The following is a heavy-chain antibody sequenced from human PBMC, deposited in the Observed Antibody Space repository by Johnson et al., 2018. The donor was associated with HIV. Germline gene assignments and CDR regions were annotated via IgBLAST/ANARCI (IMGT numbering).Heavy chain of an antibody. CDR1: GFTFDDYA. J-gene: IGHJ3*02. Sequence: VQLVESGGGLVQPGRSLRLSCAASGFTFDDYAMHWVRQAPGKGLEWVSSIGWNSGTIGYADSVKGRFTLSRDNAKNSLYLQMNSLRAEDTALYYWAKDSCLGPYCGGSSSAFDIWGQGTMVTVSS. CDR2: IGWNSGTI. D-gene: IGHD2-21*01. V-gene: IGHV3-9*01. CDR3: AKDSCLGPYCGGSSSAFDI.